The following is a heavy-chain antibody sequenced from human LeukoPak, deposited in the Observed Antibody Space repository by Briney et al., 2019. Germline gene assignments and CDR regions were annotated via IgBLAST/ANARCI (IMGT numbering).Heavy chain of an antibody. D-gene: IGHD5-18*01. CDR1: GYTFTGSY. Sequence: ASVKVSCKASGYTFTGSYMHWARQAPGQGLEWMGWINPNSGGTNYAQKLQGRVTMTTDTSTSTAYMELRSLRSDDTAVYYCARRGGYSYGNAFDIWGQGTMVTVSS. V-gene: IGHV1-2*02. CDR2: INPNSGGT. J-gene: IGHJ3*02. CDR3: ARRGGYSYGNAFDI.